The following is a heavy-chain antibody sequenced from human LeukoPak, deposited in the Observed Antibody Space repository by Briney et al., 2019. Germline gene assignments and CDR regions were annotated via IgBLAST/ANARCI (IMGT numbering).Heavy chain of an antibody. CDR2: IYYSGST. D-gene: IGHD1-26*01. Sequence: PSETLSLTCTVSGGSISSYYWSWIRQPPGKGLEWIGCIYYSGSTNYNPSLKSRVTISVDTSKNQFSLKLSSVIAADTAVYYCARGIGGSYDYWGQGTLVTVSS. CDR1: GGSISSYY. J-gene: IGHJ4*02. CDR3: ARGIGGSYDY. V-gene: IGHV4-59*01.